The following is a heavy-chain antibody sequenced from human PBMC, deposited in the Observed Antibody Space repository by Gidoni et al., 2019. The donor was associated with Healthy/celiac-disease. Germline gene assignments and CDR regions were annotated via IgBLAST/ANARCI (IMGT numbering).Heavy chain of an antibody. V-gene: IGHV4-59*08. CDR1: GGSLSSYY. CDR2: IYYSGST. J-gene: IGHJ5*02. D-gene: IGHD2-2*02. Sequence: QVQLQESGPGLVKPSETLSLTCTVSGGSLSSYYWRWIRQPPGKGLEWIGYIYYSGSTNYNPSLKSRVTISVDTSKNQFSLKLSSVTAADTAVYYCARGEIACSSTSCYSDWFDPWGQGTLVTVSS. CDR3: ARGEIACSSTSCYSDWFDP.